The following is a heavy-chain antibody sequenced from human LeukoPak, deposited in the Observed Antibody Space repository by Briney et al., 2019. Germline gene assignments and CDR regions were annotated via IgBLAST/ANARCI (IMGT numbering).Heavy chain of an antibody. CDR2: IYHSRST. Sequence: PSETLSLTCTVSGXSISTSSYYWGWIRQPPGKGLEWIGSIYHSRSTYYNASLKSRATISADTSKNEFSLKLSSVTAADTAVYYCARHRWMEVYGSGSYYVDYWGQGTLVTVSS. CDR1: GXSISTSSYY. D-gene: IGHD3-10*01. CDR3: ARHRWMEVYGSGSYYVDY. J-gene: IGHJ4*02. V-gene: IGHV4-39*01.